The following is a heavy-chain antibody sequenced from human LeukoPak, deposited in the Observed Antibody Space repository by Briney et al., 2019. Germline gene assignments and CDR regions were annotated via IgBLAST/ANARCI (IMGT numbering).Heavy chain of an antibody. CDR3: ARVHDTTGYYHYFDS. CDR2: ISYHGSNE. V-gene: IGHV3-30*04. CDR1: GFTFSTYP. J-gene: IGHJ4*02. Sequence: GGSLRLSCEASGFTFSTYPMHWVRQAPDKGLEWVAMISYHGSNEYYADSVEGRFTISRDNSKNTLYLQMNNPRVEDTAIYYCARVHDTTGYYHYFDSWGQGTQVTVSS. D-gene: IGHD3-9*01.